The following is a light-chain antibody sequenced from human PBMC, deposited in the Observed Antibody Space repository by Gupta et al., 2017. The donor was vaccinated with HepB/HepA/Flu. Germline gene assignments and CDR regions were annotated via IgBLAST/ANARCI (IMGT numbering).Light chain of an antibody. CDR2: DDS. J-gene: IGLJ1*01. V-gene: IGLV3-21*02. Sequence: SYVLTQPPSMSVAPGQTARITCGGNNIGSKSVHWYQQKPGQAPVLVVYDDSDRPSGIPERFSASKSGNTATLSISRVGAGDEADYYCQVWDGSSDQPYVFGTGTKVTVL. CDR1: NIGSKS. CDR3: QVWDGSSDQPYV.